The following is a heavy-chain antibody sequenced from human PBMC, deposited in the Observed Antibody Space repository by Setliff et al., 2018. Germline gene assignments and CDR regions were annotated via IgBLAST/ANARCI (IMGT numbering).Heavy chain of an antibody. CDR2: ISSSGSTI. V-gene: IGHV3-11*04. D-gene: IGHD3-10*01. Sequence: GGSLRLSCAASGFTFSDYYMSLIRQAPGKGLEWVSYISSSGSTIYYADSVKGRFTISRDNAKNSLYLQMNSLRADDTAVYSCARAGAFGRLDVWGQGTTVTVSS. CDR3: ARAGAFGRLDV. CDR1: GFTFSDYY. J-gene: IGHJ6*02.